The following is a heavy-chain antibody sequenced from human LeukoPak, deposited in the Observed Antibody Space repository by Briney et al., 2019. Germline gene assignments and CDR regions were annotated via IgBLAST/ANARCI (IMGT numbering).Heavy chain of an antibody. CDR3: VREYYYDSSGYLVDAFDI. Sequence: PSETLSLTCTVSGGSISSYYWSWIRQPAGKGLEWIGRIYTSGSTNYNPSLKSRVTISVDKSKNQFSLKLSSATAADTAVYYCVREYYYDSSGYLVDAFDIWGQGTMVTVSS. CDR1: GGSISSYY. V-gene: IGHV4-4*07. J-gene: IGHJ3*02. CDR2: IYTSGST. D-gene: IGHD3-22*01.